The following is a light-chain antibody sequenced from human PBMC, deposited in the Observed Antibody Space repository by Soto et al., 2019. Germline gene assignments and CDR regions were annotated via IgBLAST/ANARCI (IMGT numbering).Light chain of an antibody. CDR1: SSDVGIYKY. CDR3: SSYTSSSTRDVV. Sequence: QSALTQPASVSGSPGQSVTISCTGTSSDVGIYKYVSWYQQHPGKVPKLIIYEVSNRPSGVSNRFSGSESGNTASLTISGLQAEDEADYYCSSYTSSSTRDVVFGGGTKLTVL. V-gene: IGLV2-14*01. CDR2: EVS. J-gene: IGLJ2*01.